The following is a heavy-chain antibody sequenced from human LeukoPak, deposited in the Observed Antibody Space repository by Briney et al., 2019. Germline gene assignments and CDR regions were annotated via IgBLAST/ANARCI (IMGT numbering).Heavy chain of an antibody. J-gene: IGHJ4*02. CDR3: ARDQMITFGGVIVYFDY. Sequence: ASVKVSCKASGYTFTSYGISWVRQAPGQGLEWMGWISAYNGNTNYAQKLQGRVTMTTDTSTSTAYMELRSLRSDDTAVYYCARDQMITFGGVIVYFDYWGQGTLVTVSS. CDR2: ISAYNGNT. D-gene: IGHD3-16*02. CDR1: GYTFTSYG. V-gene: IGHV1-18*01.